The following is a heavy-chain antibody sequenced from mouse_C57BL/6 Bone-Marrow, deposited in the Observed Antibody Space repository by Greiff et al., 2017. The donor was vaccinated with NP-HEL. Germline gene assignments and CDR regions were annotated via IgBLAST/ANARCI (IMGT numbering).Heavy chain of an antibody. CDR3: ARGGDSNRWYFDV. J-gene: IGHJ1*03. V-gene: IGHV1-53*01. CDR2: INPSNGGT. Sequence: VQLQQSGTELVKPGASVKLSCKASGYTFTSYWMHWVKQRPGQGLEWIGNINPSNGGTNYNEKFKSKATLTVDKSSSTAYMQLSSLTSEDSAVYYCARGGDSNRWYFDVWGTGTTVTVSS. CDR1: GYTFTSYW. D-gene: IGHD2-5*01.